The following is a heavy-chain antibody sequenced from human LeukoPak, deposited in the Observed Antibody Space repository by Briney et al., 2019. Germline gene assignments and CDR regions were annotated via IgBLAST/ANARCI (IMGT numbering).Heavy chain of an antibody. CDR3: ASRHPDIASP. Sequence: QPGGSLRLSCVASGFTFSNYWMLWVRQAPGKGLEWVAVISYDGSNKYYADSVKGRFTISRDNSKNTLFLQMNSLRVEDTAVYYCASRHPDIASPWGQGTLVTVSS. V-gene: IGHV3-30-3*01. J-gene: IGHJ5*02. CDR1: GFTFSNYW. D-gene: IGHD5-12*01. CDR2: ISYDGSNK.